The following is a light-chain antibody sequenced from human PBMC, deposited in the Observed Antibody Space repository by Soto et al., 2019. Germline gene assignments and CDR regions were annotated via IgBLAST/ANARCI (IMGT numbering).Light chain of an antibody. CDR1: SSNIGSNY. V-gene: IGLV1-47*01. CDR3: AAWDDSLSGVV. Sequence: QLVLTQPPSASGTPGQRVTISCSGSSSNIGSNYVYWYQQLPGTAPKLLIYRNNQRPSGVPDRFSGSQSGTSASLAISGLQSEDEADYYCAAWDDSLSGVVFGGGTKLTVL. J-gene: IGLJ2*01. CDR2: RNN.